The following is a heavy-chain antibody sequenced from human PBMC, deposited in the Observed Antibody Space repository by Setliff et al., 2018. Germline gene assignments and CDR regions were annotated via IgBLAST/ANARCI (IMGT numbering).Heavy chain of an antibody. CDR3: ARTGTYRYFDY. Sequence: PSETLSLTCTVSGFSINSGTHFWGWIRQPPGKGLEWIGRIHYSGNTYYNASLKSRVIISVDTAQNQCSLSLSSVTAADTAVYYCARTGTYRYFDYWGQGTLVTVSS. CDR1: GFSINSGTHF. J-gene: IGHJ4*02. V-gene: IGHV4-39*01. D-gene: IGHD1-1*01. CDR2: IHYSGNT.